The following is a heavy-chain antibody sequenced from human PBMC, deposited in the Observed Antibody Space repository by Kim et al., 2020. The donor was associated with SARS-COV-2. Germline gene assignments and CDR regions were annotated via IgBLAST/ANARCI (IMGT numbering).Heavy chain of an antibody. Sequence: SVKVSCKASGGTFSSYAISWVRQAPGQGLEWMGGIIPIFGTANYAQKFQGRVTITADESTSTAYMELSSLRSEDTAVYYCARDEQEYYDFWSGYYTRAFDYWGQGTLVTVSS. CDR3: ARDEQEYYDFWSGYYTRAFDY. CDR2: IIPIFGTA. D-gene: IGHD3-3*01. V-gene: IGHV1-69*13. J-gene: IGHJ4*02. CDR1: GGTFSSYA.